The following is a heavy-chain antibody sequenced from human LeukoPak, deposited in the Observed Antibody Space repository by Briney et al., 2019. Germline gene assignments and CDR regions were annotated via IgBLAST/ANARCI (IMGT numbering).Heavy chain of an antibody. D-gene: IGHD2-2*01. V-gene: IGHV1-18*01. CDR1: GYTFTSYG. CDR3: ARVGRIVVVPAASYYYYYMDV. J-gene: IGHJ6*03. Sequence: GASVKVSCQASGYTFTSYGISWVRQAPGQGLEWMGWISAYNGNTNYAQKLQGRVTMTTDTSTSTAYMELRSLRSDDTAVYYCARVGRIVVVPAASYYYYYMDVWGKGTTVTVSS. CDR2: ISAYNGNT.